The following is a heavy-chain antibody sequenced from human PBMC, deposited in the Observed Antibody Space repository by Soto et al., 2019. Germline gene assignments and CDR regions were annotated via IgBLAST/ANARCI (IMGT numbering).Heavy chain of an antibody. Sequence: QVQLVQSGAAVKKPGSSVKVSCKASGGTFSSYAISWVRQAPGQGLEWMGGIIPIFGTANYAQKFQGRVTITADESTSTAYMELSSLRSEDTAVYYCARKEPLIVGATGWFDPWGQGTLVTVSS. D-gene: IGHD1-26*01. CDR1: GGTFSSYA. J-gene: IGHJ5*02. CDR2: IIPIFGTA. V-gene: IGHV1-69*12. CDR3: ARKEPLIVGATGWFDP.